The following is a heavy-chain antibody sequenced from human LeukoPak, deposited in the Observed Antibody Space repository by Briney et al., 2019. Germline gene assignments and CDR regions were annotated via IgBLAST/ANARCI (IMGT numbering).Heavy chain of an antibody. CDR2: INHSGST. D-gene: IGHD2-15*01. V-gene: IGHV4-34*01. CDR1: GGSMSYFY. Sequence: SETLSLTCTVSGGSMSYFYWSWIRQPPGKGLEWIGEINHSGSTNYNPSLKSRVTISVDTSKNQFSLKLSSVTAADTAVYYCARAVVVAATRYYYMDVWGKGTTVTVSS. CDR3: ARAVVVAATRYYYMDV. J-gene: IGHJ6*03.